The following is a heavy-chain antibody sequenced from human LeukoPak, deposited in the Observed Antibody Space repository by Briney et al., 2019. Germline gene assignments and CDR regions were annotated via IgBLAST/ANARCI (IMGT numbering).Heavy chain of an antibody. Sequence: ASVKVSCKASGYTFTGYYMDWVRQAPGQGPEWMGWINPNSGGTSYAQKFQGRVTMTRDTSISTVYMELSRLRSDDTAVYYCARDGYSYGQGPFDYWGQGTLVAVSS. D-gene: IGHD5-18*01. CDR3: ARDGYSYGQGPFDY. V-gene: IGHV1-2*02. CDR1: GYTFTGYY. J-gene: IGHJ4*02. CDR2: INPNSGGT.